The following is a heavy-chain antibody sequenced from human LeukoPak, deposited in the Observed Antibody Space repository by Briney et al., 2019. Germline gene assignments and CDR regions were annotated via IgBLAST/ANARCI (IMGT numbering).Heavy chain of an antibody. CDR2: IRNKGNSYTT. CDR3: ARSSSSWYPLFDY. CDR1: GFTFSGHY. D-gene: IGHD6-13*01. J-gene: IGHJ4*02. Sequence: GGSLRLSCAASGFTFSGHYMDWVRQTPGKGPEWVGRIRNKGNSYTTECAASVKGRFTISRDDSKNSVYLQMNSLKTEDTAVYYCARSSSSWYPLFDYWGQGTQVTVSS. V-gene: IGHV3-72*01.